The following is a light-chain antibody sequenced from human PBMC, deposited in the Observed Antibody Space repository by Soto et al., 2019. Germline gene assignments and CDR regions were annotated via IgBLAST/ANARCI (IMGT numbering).Light chain of an antibody. J-gene: IGLJ3*02. CDR1: TSNIGYNF. CDR3: TAWDGSLSAWV. CDR2: RND. Sequence: QSVLTQPPSTTGTPGQRVTISCSGRTSNIGYNFVYWYQHLPGTAPKLLIYRNDERPSGVPDRFSGSKSGTSASLAISGLRSEDEADYCCTAWDGSLSAWVFGGGTKLTVL. V-gene: IGLV1-47*01.